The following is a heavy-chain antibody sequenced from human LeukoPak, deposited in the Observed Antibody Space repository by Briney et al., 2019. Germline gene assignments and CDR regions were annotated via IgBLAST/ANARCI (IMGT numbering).Heavy chain of an antibody. V-gene: IGHV1-46*03. D-gene: IGHD6-6*01. Sequence: GASVKVSCKASGYTFTSYYIHWVRQAPGQGLEWMGVINPGVGSTNFAQMFQGRVNLTRDTSTSTVYMELSSLRYEDTAIYYCARADSSSSYIDYWGQGSLVTVSS. CDR1: GYTFTSYY. CDR3: ARADSSSSYIDY. J-gene: IGHJ4*02. CDR2: INPGVGST.